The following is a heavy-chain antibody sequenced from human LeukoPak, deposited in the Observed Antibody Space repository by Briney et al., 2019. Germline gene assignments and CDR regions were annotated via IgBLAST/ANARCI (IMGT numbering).Heavy chain of an antibody. D-gene: IGHD2-2*01. CDR2: ISSSSSYI. V-gene: IGHV3-21*01. Sequence: GGSLRLLCAASGFTFSSYSMNWVRQAPGKRLECVSSISSSSSYIYYADSVKGRFTISRDNAKNSLYLQMNSLRAEDTAVYYCARAASYYYYYYGMDVWGQGTTVTVSS. CDR1: GFTFSSYS. CDR3: ARAASYYYYYYGMDV. J-gene: IGHJ6*02.